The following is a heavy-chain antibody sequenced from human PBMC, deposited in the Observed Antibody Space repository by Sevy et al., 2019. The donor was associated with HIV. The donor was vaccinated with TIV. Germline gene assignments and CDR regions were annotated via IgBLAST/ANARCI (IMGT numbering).Heavy chain of an antibody. CDR2: ISGSGGST. CDR3: AKVAYYYDSSGREDEFGY. CDR1: GFTFSSYA. J-gene: IGHJ4*02. D-gene: IGHD3-22*01. V-gene: IGHV3-23*01. Sequence: GGSLRLSCAASGFTFSSYAMSWVRQAPGKGLEWVSAISGSGGSTYYADSVKGRFTISRDNSKNTLYLQMNSLRAEDTAVYYCAKVAYYYDSSGREDEFGYWGQGTLVTVSS.